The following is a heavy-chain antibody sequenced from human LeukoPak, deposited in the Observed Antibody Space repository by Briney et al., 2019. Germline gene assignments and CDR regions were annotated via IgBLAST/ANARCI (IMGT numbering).Heavy chain of an antibody. J-gene: IGHJ4*02. D-gene: IGHD4-17*01. V-gene: IGHV3-9*01. CDR2: ISWSSGSI. Sequence: GGSLRLSCAASGFTFDDYAMHWVRQAPGKGLEWVSGISWSSGSIGYADSVKGRFTISRDNAKNSLHLQMNSLRAEDTALYYCAKDRDGDFSGIGDYWGQGTLVTVSS. CDR1: GFTFDDYA. CDR3: AKDRDGDFSGIGDY.